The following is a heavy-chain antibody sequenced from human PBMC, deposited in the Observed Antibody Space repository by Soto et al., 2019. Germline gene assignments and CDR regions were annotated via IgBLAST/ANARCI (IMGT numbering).Heavy chain of an antibody. V-gene: IGHV1-2*02. J-gene: IGHJ6*02. CDR3: ARESSGITLYGMRV. Sequence: ASVKVSCKASGYTFTGEYRHWVRQAPGQGLEWTGWINPNSGDTNYAQKFQGRVTMTRDTSIGTAYMELSSLRSNDTAIYYCARESSGITLYGMRVCGQGTTVTVSS. CDR2: INPNSGDT. CDR1: GYTFTGEY. D-gene: IGHD1-7*01.